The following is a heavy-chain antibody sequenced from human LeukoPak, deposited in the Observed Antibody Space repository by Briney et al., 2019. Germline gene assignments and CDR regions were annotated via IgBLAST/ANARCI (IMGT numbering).Heavy chain of an antibody. CDR1: GFTFSSYG. D-gene: IGHD3-22*01. Sequence: PGGSLRLSCAASGFTFSSYGMHWVRQAPGKGLEWVAFMRYDGSNKYYADSVKGRFTISRDNSKNTLYLQMNSLRAEDTAVYYCARRAGDYSHPYDYWGQGTLVTVSS. J-gene: IGHJ4*02. CDR2: MRYDGSNK. V-gene: IGHV3-30*02. CDR3: ARRAGDYSHPYDY.